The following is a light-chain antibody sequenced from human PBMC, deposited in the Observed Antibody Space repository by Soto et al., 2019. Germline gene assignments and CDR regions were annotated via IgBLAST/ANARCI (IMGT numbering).Light chain of an antibody. CDR2: EVD. J-gene: IGLJ2*01. V-gene: IGLV2-14*01. Sequence: QSALTQPASVSASPGQSITISCTGTSSDVGGYNYVSWYQQHPGKAPKLMIYEVDNRPSGVSNRFSGSKSGNTASLTISGLQAEDEADYYCSSYTSSTTRIFGGGTKLTVL. CDR1: SSDVGGYNY. CDR3: SSYTSSTTRI.